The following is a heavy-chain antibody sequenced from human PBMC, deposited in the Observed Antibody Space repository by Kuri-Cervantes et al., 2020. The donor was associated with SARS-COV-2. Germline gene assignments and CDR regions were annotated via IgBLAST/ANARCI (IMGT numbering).Heavy chain of an antibody. V-gene: IGHV3-7*03. CDR2: IKQDGSEK. CDR3: AKGIAVAGTGKGSDY. D-gene: IGHD6-19*01. CDR1: GFTFSSYW. J-gene: IGHJ4*02. Sequence: GGSLRLSCAASGFTFSSYWMSWVRQAPGKGLEWVANIKQDGSEKYYVDSVKGRFTISRDNAKNSLYLQMNSLRADDTAVYFCAKGIAVAGTGKGSDYWGQGTLVTVSS.